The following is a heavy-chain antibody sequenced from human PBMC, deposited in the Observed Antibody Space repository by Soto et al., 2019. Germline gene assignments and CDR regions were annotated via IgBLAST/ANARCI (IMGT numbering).Heavy chain of an antibody. J-gene: IGHJ4*02. D-gene: IGHD3-16*01. Sequence: SGFTFSDYYMSWIRQAPGKGLEWVSYISTSGSTINYADSVKGRFTISVDTSKNQFSLKLSSVTAADTAVYYCARGGTYYFDYWGQGTLVTVSS. CDR3: ARGGTYYFDY. CDR1: GFTFSDYY. V-gene: IGHV3-11*01. CDR2: ISTSGSTI.